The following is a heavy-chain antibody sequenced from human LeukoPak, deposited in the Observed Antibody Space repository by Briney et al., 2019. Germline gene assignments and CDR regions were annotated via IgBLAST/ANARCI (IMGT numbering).Heavy chain of an antibody. Sequence: GGSLRLSCEASGFTFDDYAMHWVRQAPGKGLEWVSGISWNSGSIGYADSVKGRFTISRDNAKNSLYLQMNSLRAEDTALYYCAKVYSPSRIVGATHGAFDIWGQGTMVTVSS. CDR3: AKVYSPSRIVGATHGAFDI. V-gene: IGHV3-9*01. CDR2: ISWNSGSI. J-gene: IGHJ3*02. D-gene: IGHD1-26*01. CDR1: GFTFDDYA.